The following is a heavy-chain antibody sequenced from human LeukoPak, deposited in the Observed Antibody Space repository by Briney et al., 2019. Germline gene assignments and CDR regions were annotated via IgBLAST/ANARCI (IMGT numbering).Heavy chain of an antibody. CDR1: VYTFTGYH. CDR3: ARDPDMFDY. J-gene: IGHJ4*02. CDR2: IHPNSGGT. Sequence: ASVKDSCMASVYTFTGYHMHGVRPPPGQGLEWMGCIHPNSGGTNYAQKLQGRVTITIDTSSSTAYIEVNRLRSDDTPVYSCARDPDMFDYWGQGTLVTVSS. V-gene: IGHV1-2*02.